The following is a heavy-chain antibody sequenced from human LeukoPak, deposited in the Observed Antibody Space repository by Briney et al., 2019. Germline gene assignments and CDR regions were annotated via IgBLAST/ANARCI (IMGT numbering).Heavy chain of an antibody. V-gene: IGHV3-48*01. Sequence: PGGSLRHSCTASGCTFVLSSMNWVRQAPGKGLEWVSYIRDSGTTIYYADSVKGRFTISRDNAKNSLYLQMNSLTAEDTAVYFCARDSRSHCGTAACYGPYFDYWGQGILVTVSS. J-gene: IGHJ4*02. D-gene: IGHD2-2*01. CDR3: ARDSRSHCGTAACYGPYFDY. CDR1: GCTFVLSS. CDR2: IRDSGTTI.